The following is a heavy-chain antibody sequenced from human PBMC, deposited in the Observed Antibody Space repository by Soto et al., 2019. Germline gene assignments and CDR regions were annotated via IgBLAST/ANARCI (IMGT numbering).Heavy chain of an antibody. D-gene: IGHD3-10*01. J-gene: IGHJ4*02. V-gene: IGHV3-23*01. CDR2: FRTGGDDGTT. CDR3: AKKVNSGPGSQYFDY. Sequence: GWSLILSCAASGFTFSSYSMSWVRQAPGKGLEWVSGFRTGGDDGTTYYADSVKGRFTISRDNSKNTLFLQMNSLRAEDTAIYYCAKKVNSGPGSQYFDYWGQGTLVTVYS. CDR1: GFTFSSYS.